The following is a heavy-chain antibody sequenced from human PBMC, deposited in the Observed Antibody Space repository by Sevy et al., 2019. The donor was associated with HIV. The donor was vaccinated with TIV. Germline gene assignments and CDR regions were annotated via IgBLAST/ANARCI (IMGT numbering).Heavy chain of an antibody. CDR3: SRGGYYYDNAAYYALDS. J-gene: IGHJ5*01. CDR2: IWSDGAYQ. D-gene: IGHD3-22*01. CDR1: GFTFSNYA. V-gene: IGHV3-33*01. Sequence: GGSLRLSCAATGFTFSNYAMHWVRQAPGKGMEWVAIIWSDGAYQYHGDSVKGRFTISRDNSKNTLYLQMNNVRVEDTAVYYCSRGGYYYDNAAYYALDSWGQGTLVTVSS.